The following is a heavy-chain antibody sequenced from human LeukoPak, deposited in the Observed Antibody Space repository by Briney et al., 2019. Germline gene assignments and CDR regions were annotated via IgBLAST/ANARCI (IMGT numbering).Heavy chain of an antibody. CDR2: ISSSGSTI. J-gene: IGHJ4*02. V-gene: IGHV3-48*03. CDR3: ARGGGVVMADFDY. CDR1: GFTFSSYE. D-gene: IGHD4-23*01. Sequence: PGGSPRLSWAASGFTFSSYEMNWVRQAPGKGLEWVSYISSSGSTIYYADSVKGRFTISRDNAKKSLYVQMNSLRAEDTAVYYCARGGGVVMADFDYWGQGTLVTVSS.